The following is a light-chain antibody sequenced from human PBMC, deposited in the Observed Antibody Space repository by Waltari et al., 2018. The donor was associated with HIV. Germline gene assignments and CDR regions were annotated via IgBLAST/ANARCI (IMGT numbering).Light chain of an antibody. J-gene: IGLJ3*02. CDR2: DVS. CDR1: SIDVGGYNY. CDR3: CSYAGSFWV. V-gene: IGLV2-11*01. Sequence: QSALTPPRSVSGSPGQSVTISCTGTSIDVGGYNYVSWYQQHPGKAPKLMIYDVSKRPSGVPDRFSGSKSGNTASLTISGLQAEDEADYYCCSYAGSFWVFGGGTKLTVL.